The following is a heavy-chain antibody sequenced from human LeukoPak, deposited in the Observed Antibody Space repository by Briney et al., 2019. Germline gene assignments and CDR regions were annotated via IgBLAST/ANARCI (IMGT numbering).Heavy chain of an antibody. Sequence: SETLSLTCTVSGGSIRNYYWTWIRQPPGKGLEWIGYIYSSGSTGYNPSLGGRVTISLDMSKNQFSLRLTSVTAADTAMYYCARALYSSGWYVGWGQGTLVTVSS. J-gene: IGHJ4*02. CDR2: IYSSGST. CDR1: GGSIRNYY. V-gene: IGHV4-59*01. CDR3: ARALYSSGWYVG. D-gene: IGHD6-19*01.